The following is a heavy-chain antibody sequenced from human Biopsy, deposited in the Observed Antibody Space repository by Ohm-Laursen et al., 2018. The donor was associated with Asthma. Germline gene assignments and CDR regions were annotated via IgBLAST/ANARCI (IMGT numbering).Heavy chain of an antibody. J-gene: IGHJ6*02. CDR2: SDHRGNT. D-gene: IGHD3-3*01. CDR3: ARGPEWSGLDI. V-gene: IGHV4-34*01. Sequence: SDTLSLTCSMYGLSSSAYYWLWIRQTPGKGLEWIGESDHRGNTNTNATLKSRVTISKAKTANEFSLKMKSVTAADTAIYYCARGPEWSGLDIWGQGTTVTVSS. CDR1: GLSSSAYY.